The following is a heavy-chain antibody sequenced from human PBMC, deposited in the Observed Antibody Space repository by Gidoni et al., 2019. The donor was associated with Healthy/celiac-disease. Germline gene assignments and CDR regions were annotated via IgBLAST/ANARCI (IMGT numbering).Heavy chain of an antibody. CDR2: IWYDGSNK. D-gene: IGHD2-15*01. J-gene: IGHJ6*02. CDR3: ARDGLGVVGGMDV. V-gene: IGHV3-33*01. CDR1: GFTFSSYG. Sequence: QVQLVESGGGVVQPGRSLRLSCAASGFTFSSYGMHWVRQAPGKGLEWVAVIWYDGSNKYYADYVKGRFTISRDNSKKTLYLQMNSLRAEDTAVYYCARDGLGVVGGMDVWGQGTTVTVSS.